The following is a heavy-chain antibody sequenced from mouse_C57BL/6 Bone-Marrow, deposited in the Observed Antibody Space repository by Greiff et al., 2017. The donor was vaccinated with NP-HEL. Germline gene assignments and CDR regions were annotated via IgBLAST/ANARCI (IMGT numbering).Heavy chain of an antibody. CDR3: ARASREDYFDY. CDR2: IDPEDGET. J-gene: IGHJ2*01. V-gene: IGHV14-2*01. D-gene: IGHD6-1*01. Sequence: EVNVVESGAELVKPGASVKLSCTASGFNITDYYMHWVKQRTEQGLEWIGRIDPEDGETKYAPKFQGKATITADTSSNTAYLQLSSLTSEDTAVYYCARASREDYFDYWGQGTTLTVSS. CDR1: GFNITDYY.